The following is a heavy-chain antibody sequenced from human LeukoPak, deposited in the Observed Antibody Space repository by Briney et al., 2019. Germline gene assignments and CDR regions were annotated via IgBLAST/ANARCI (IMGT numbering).Heavy chain of an antibody. CDR1: GFTFSNYG. CDR3: AKAGGNGGNFYYYYMDV. D-gene: IGHD4-23*01. Sequence: PGGSLRLSCAASGFTFSNYGMHWVRQAPGKGLEWVAFIRYDGDNKYYVDSVKGRFTISRDSSKNTLYLQMNSLRAEDTAVYYCAKAGGNGGNFYYYYMDVWGKGTTVTVSS. J-gene: IGHJ6*03. CDR2: IRYDGDNK. V-gene: IGHV3-30*02.